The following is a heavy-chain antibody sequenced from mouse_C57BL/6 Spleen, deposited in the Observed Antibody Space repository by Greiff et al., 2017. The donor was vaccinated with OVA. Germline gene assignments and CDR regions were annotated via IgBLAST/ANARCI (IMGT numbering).Heavy chain of an antibody. CDR1: GYAFSSSW. CDR3: ARGGYSNSYAMDY. CDR2: IYPGDGDT. J-gene: IGHJ4*01. Sequence: VQLQQSGPELVKPGASVKISCKASGYAFSSSWMNWVKQRPGKGLEWIGRIYPGDGDTNYNGKFKGKATLTAAKSSSTAYMQLSSLTSEDSAVYFGARGGYSNSYAMDYWGQGTSVTVSS. D-gene: IGHD2-5*01. V-gene: IGHV1-82*01.